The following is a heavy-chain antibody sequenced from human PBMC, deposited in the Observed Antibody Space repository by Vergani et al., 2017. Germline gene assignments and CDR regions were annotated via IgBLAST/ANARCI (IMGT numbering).Heavy chain of an antibody. CDR3: AKDGGRILTGYYDAFDI. Sequence: EVQLVESGGGLVQPGRSLRLSCAASGFTFDDYAMHWVRQAPGKGLEWFSGISWNSGSIGYADSVKGRFTISRDNAKNSLYLQMNSLRAEDTALYYCAKDGGRILTGYYDAFDIWGQGTMVTVSS. V-gene: IGHV3-9*01. J-gene: IGHJ3*02. CDR2: ISWNSGSI. CDR1: GFTFDDYA. D-gene: IGHD3-9*01.